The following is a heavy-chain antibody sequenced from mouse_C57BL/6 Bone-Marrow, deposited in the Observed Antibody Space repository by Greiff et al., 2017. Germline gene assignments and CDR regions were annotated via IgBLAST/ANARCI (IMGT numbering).Heavy chain of an antibody. V-gene: IGHV1-62-2*01. CDR1: GYTFTEYT. Sequence: QVQLQQSGAELVKPGASVKLSCKASGYTFTEYTIHWVKQRSGQGLEWIGRFYPGSGSIKYNEKFKDKATLTADKSSSTAYMELSRLTSEDSAVYFGARHEDRADDYDPWFAYWGQGTLVTVSA. CDR3: ARHEDRADDYDPWFAY. CDR2: FYPGSGSI. J-gene: IGHJ3*01. D-gene: IGHD2-4*01.